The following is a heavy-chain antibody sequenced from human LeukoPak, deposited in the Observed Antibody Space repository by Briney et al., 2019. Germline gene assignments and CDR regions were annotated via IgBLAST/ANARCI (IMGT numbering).Heavy chain of an antibody. CDR3: ARDSSGYCSGGSCLQNWFDP. CDR1: GGSISSYY. Sequence: SETLSLTCTVSGGSISSYYWSWIRQPPGKGLERMGYIYYSGSTNYNPSLKSRVTISVDTSKNQFSLKLSSVTAADTAVYYCARDSSGYCSGGSCLQNWFDPWGQGTLVTVSS. V-gene: IGHV4-59*01. J-gene: IGHJ5*02. D-gene: IGHD2-15*01. CDR2: IYYSGST.